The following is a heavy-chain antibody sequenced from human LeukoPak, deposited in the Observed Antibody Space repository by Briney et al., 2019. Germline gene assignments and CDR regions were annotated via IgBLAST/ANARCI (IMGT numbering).Heavy chain of an antibody. D-gene: IGHD5-12*01. Sequence: SETLSLTCTVSGGSISSYYWSWIRQPPGKGLEWIGYIYYSGSTNYSPSLKSRDTISVDTSKNQFSLKLSSVTAADTAVYYCARVGGYSGYAVIWGQGTLVTVSS. J-gene: IGHJ4*02. CDR1: GGSISSYY. V-gene: IGHV4-59*01. CDR3: ARVGGYSGYAVI. CDR2: IYYSGST.